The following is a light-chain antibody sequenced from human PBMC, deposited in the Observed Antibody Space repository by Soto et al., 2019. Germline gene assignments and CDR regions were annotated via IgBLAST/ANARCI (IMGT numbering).Light chain of an antibody. Sequence: EIVMTQSPATLSVSPGARATLSCRASQSVSSNLAWYQQKPGQAPRLLIYGASTRATGIPTRFSGSGSGTEFTLTISSLQSEDVAVYYCQQYNNGSPRTFGQGTKLEIK. CDR1: QSVSSN. CDR2: GAS. V-gene: IGKV3-15*01. J-gene: IGKJ1*01. CDR3: QQYNNGSPRT.